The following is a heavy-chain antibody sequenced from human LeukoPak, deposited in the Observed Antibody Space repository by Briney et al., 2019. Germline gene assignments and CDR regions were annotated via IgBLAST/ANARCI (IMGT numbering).Heavy chain of an antibody. Sequence: GGSLRLSCAASGFTFTGYSMNWFRQAPGKGLEWVSYITITSDKIYYADSVKGRFTISRDNARNSLYLQMNSLRAEDTAVYYCARDGYGSGLDYWGQGTLVTVSS. CDR3: ARDGYGSGLDY. CDR1: GFTFTGYS. D-gene: IGHD6-19*01. CDR2: ITITSDKI. J-gene: IGHJ4*02. V-gene: IGHV3-48*01.